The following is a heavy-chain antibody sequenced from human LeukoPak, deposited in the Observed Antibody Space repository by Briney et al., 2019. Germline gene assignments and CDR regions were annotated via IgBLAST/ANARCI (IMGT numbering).Heavy chain of an antibody. CDR2: INAGNGNT. V-gene: IGHV1-3*01. J-gene: IGHJ4*02. CDR3: ARTTAMVTIFDY. D-gene: IGHD5-18*01. CDR1: GYTFTSYT. Sequence: ASVKVSCKASGYTFTSYTMHWVRQAPGQRLEWMGWINAGNGNTKYSQKFQGRVTITRDTSASTAYMELSSLRSDDTAVYYCARTTAMVTIFDYWGQGTLVTVSS.